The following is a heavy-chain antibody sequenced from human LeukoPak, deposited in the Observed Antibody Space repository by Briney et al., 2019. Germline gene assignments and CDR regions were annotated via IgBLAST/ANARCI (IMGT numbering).Heavy chain of an antibody. CDR2: INGDGSTT. CDR1: GFTFSSYW. D-gene: IGHD3-10*01. J-gene: IGHJ6*03. Sequence: PGGSLRLSCAASGFTFSSYWMHWVRQVPGKGLEWVSRINGDGSTTTYADSVKGRFTISRDNAKNTLHLQMNSLRVEDTAIYYCGRAGYGSGIYMDVWGKGTTVTISS. V-gene: IGHV3-74*03. CDR3: GRAGYGSGIYMDV.